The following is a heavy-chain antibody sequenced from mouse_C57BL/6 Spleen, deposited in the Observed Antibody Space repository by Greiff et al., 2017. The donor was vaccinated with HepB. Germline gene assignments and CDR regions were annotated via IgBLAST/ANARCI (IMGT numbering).Heavy chain of an antibody. D-gene: IGHD3-3*01. V-gene: IGHV7-3*01. CDR2: IRNKANGYTT. CDR3: ARYIGDVWYFDV. J-gene: IGHJ1*03. CDR1: GFTFTDYY. Sequence: EVQLVESGGGLVQPGGSLSLSCAASGFTFTDYYMSWVRQPPGKALEWLGFIRNKANGYTTEYSASVKGRFTISRDNSQSILYLQMNALRAEDSATYYCARYIGDVWYFDVWGTGTTVTVSS.